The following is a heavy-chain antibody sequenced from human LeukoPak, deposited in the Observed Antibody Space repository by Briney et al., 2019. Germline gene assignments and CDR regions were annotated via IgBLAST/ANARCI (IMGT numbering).Heavy chain of an antibody. CDR1: GGSFSGYY. CDR2: INHSGST. V-gene: IGHV4-34*01. D-gene: IGHD3-9*01. J-gene: IGHJ4*02. CDR3: ARVDYDIFDLDY. Sequence: SETLSLTCAVYGGSFSGYYWSWIRQPPGKGLEWIGEINHSGSTNYNPSLKSRVTISVDTSKNQFSLKLSSVTAADTAVYYCARVDYDIFDLDYWGQGTLVTVSS.